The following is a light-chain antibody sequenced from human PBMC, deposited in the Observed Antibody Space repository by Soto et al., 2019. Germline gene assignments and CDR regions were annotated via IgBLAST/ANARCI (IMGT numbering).Light chain of an antibody. CDR3: QQYGSSGT. J-gene: IGKJ1*01. CDR2: DAS. V-gene: IGKV3-20*01. CDR1: QSVTSF. Sequence: EIVLTQSPGTLSLSPGERATLSCRASQSVTSFLAWYQQKPGQAPRLLIYDASKRATGIPARFSGSGSGTDFTLTISRLEPEDFAVYYCQQYGSSGTFGQGTKVDIK.